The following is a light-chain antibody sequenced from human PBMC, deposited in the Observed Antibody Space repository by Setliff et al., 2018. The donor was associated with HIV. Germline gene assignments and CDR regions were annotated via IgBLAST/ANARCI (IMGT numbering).Light chain of an antibody. Sequence: QSVLTQPPPASGTPGQTVTISCSGSDSNIGGNTVTWYQQLPGTAPKVLIYRDYQRPSGVPDRFSGSKSGTSASLAIGGLQSEDEADYYCATWDDSLPVHYVFGPGTKVTVL. V-gene: IGLV1-44*01. J-gene: IGLJ1*01. CDR1: DSNIGGNT. CDR2: RDY. CDR3: ATWDDSLPVHYV.